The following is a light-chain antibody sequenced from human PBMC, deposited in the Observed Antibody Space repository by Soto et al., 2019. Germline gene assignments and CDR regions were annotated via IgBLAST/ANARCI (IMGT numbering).Light chain of an antibody. J-gene: IGLJ2*01. CDR1: KLGENF. V-gene: IGLV3-1*01. CDR2: HDD. CDR3: QAWDNNTAV. Sequence: SYELTQSPSVSVSPGQTASISCSGEKLGENFVCWYQQKPGQSPVVVIYHDDKRPSGIPERFSGSSSGNRATLTIAGTQALDEAVYYCQAWDNNTAVFGGGTKLTVL.